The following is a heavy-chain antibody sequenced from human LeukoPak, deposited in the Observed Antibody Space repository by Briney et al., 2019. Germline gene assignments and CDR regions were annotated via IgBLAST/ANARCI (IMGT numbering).Heavy chain of an antibody. CDR3: ASGSLASYFDH. V-gene: IGHV1-2*02. CDR2: INPNSGGT. CDR1: GYTFSGYY. D-gene: IGHD3-16*01. J-gene: IGHJ4*02. Sequence: AASVKVSCKASGYTFSGYYMHWVRQAPGQGLEWMGWINPNSGGTKYVQKLQGRVTMTRDTSISTAYMELSRLGSDDTAVYYCASGSLASYFDHWGQGTLVTVSS.